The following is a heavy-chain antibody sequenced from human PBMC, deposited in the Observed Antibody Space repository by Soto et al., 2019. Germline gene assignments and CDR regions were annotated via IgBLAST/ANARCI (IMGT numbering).Heavy chain of an antibody. Sequence: GESLKISCKGSGYSLSSYWISWVRQLPGKGLEWMGRIDPTDSYNEYSPSFQGHVTISTDESLGTAYLQWYSLRASDTAIYYCARMDVWGQGTTVTVSS. CDR3: ARMDV. J-gene: IGHJ6*02. CDR1: GYSLSSYW. V-gene: IGHV5-10-1*01. CDR2: IDPTDSYN.